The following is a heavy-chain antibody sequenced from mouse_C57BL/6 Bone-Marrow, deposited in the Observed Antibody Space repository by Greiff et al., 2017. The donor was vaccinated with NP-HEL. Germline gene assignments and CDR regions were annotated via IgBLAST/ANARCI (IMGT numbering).Heavy chain of an antibody. J-gene: IGHJ4*01. CDR1: GYTFTDYY. V-gene: IGHV1-26*01. CDR3: ARAHYYGSRYAMDY. CDR2: INPNNGGT. D-gene: IGHD1-1*01. Sequence: VQLQQSGPELVKPGASVKISCKASGYTFTDYYMNWVKQSHGKSLEWIGDINPNNGGTSYNQKFKGKATLTVDKSSSTAYMELRSLTSEDSAVYYCARAHYYGSRYAMDYWGQGTSVTVSS.